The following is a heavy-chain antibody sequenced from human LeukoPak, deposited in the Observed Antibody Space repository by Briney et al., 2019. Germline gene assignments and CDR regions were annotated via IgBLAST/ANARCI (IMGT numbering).Heavy chain of an antibody. CDR1: GFTFSSYA. Sequence: GGSLRLSCAASGFTFSSYAMSWVRQAPGKGLEWVAVISYDGSDKYYADSVKGRFTISRDNSKNTLYLQMNSLRAEDTAVYYCARGGALESDYWGQGTLVTVSS. V-gene: IGHV3-30-3*01. D-gene: IGHD1-1*01. CDR2: ISYDGSDK. J-gene: IGHJ4*02. CDR3: ARGGALESDY.